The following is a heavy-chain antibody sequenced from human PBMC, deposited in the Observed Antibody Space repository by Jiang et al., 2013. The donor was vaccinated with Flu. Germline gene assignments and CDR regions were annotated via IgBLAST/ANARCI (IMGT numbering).Heavy chain of an antibody. Sequence: GAEVKKPGASVKVSCKASGYTFTSYAMHWVRQAPGQRLEWMGWINAGNGNTKYSQKFQGRVTITRDTSASTAYMELSSLRSEDTAVYYCARGFIAAAPVRDYYMDVWGKGTTVTVSS. J-gene: IGHJ6*03. CDR1: GYTFTSYA. V-gene: IGHV1-3*01. CDR2: INAGNGNT. D-gene: IGHD6-13*01. CDR3: ARGFIAAAPVRDYYMDV.